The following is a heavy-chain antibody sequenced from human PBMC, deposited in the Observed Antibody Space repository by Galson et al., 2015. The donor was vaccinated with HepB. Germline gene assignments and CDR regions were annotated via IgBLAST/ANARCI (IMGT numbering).Heavy chain of an antibody. V-gene: IGHV3-74*01. CDR1: GFTFSNNW. Sequence: SLRLSCAASGFTFSNNWMHWVRQAPGKGLVWVSRIISDGTGTNYADFAKGRFTVSRDNAKNTLYLQMNSLRSDDTAVYYCARGRYYGLDAWGQGTTVTVSS. CDR2: IISDGTGT. CDR3: ARGRYYGLDA. J-gene: IGHJ6*02.